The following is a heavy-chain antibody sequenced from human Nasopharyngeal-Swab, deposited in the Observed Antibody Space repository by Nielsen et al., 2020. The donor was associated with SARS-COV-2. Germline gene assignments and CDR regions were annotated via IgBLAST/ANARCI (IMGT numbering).Heavy chain of an antibody. CDR2: IYYSGST. D-gene: IGHD5-18*01. CDR1: GGSISSGDYY. V-gene: IGHV4-30-4*01. J-gene: IGHJ4*02. CDR3: ARLGYSYGFYYFDY. Sequence: SETLSLTCTVSGGSISSGDYYWSWIRQPPGKGLEWIGHIYYSGSTYYNPSLKSRVTISVDTSKNQFSLKLSSVTAADTAVYYCARLGYSYGFYYFDYWGQGTLVTVSS.